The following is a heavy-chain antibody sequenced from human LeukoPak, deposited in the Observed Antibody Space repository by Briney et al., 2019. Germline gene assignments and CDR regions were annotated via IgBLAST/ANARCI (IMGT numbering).Heavy chain of an antibody. Sequence: GGSLRLSCAASGFTFSSYWMHWVRQAPGKGLVWVSRINSDGSSTSYADSVKGRFTISRDNAKNTLYLQMNSLRAEDTAVYYCARGSRIMITFGGVIPSDYWGQGTLVTVSS. CDR1: GFTFSSYW. J-gene: IGHJ4*02. V-gene: IGHV3-74*01. D-gene: IGHD3-16*02. CDR2: INSDGSST. CDR3: ARGSRIMITFGGVIPSDY.